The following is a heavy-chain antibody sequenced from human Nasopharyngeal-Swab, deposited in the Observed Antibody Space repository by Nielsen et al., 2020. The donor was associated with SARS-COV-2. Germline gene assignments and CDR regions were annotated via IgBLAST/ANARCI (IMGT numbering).Heavy chain of an antibody. CDR3: AKRSFDYVWGTYNYMDV. V-gene: IGHV3-30*18. J-gene: IGHJ6*03. CDR2: ISYDGSNK. D-gene: IGHD3-16*01. Sequence: VRQAPGKGLEWVAVISYDGSNKYYADSVKGRFTISRDNSKNTLYLQMNGLRAEDTAVYYCAKRSFDYVWGTYNYMDVWGKGTTVTVSS.